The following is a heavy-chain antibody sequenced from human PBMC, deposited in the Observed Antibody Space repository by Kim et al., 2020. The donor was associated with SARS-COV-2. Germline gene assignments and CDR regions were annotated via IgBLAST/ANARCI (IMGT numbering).Heavy chain of an antibody. Sequence: SETLSLTCTVSRGSMGRYYWSWIRQPPGRGLEWIGFIYYSGSTNYNPSLKSRVTISVDTSKNQFSLKLNSVTAADTAVYYCARHGDCGGDCYTFDIWGQGTMVNVSS. D-gene: IGHD2-21*02. CDR3: ARHGDCGGDCYTFDI. CDR2: IYYSGST. CDR1: RGSMGRYY. V-gene: IGHV4-59*08. J-gene: IGHJ3*02.